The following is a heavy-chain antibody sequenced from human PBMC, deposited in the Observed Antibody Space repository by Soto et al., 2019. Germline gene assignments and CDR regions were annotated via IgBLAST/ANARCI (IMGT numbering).Heavy chain of an antibody. CDR1: GFTFRSYW. J-gene: IGHJ4*02. D-gene: IGHD6-19*01. V-gene: IGHV3-7*01. CDR2: IKQDGSEK. Sequence: GGSLRLSCAASGFTFRSYWMSWVRQAPGKGLEWVANIKQDGSEKYNLDSVKGRFTISRYNAKKSLYLQMNSLRAEDTAVYYCARDDGYSSGLFDYWGQGTLVTVSS. CDR3: ARDDGYSSGLFDY.